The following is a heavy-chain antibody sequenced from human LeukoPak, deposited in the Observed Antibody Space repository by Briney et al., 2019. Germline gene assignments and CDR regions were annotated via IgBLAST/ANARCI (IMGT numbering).Heavy chain of an antibody. Sequence: GESLKISCMGSGYSFTNYWIGWVRQVPGSGLEWMGAIYPSDSDTRYSPSFQGQVTISADKSIDTAYLQWSSLEASDTAMYYCARQRDSGFDFDSWGQGTLVTVSS. D-gene: IGHD6-19*01. J-gene: IGHJ4*02. V-gene: IGHV5-51*01. CDR1: GYSFTNYW. CDR3: ARQRDSGFDFDS. CDR2: IYPSDSDT.